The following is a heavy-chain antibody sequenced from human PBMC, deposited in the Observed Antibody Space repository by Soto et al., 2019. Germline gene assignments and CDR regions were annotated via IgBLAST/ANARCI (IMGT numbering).Heavy chain of an antibody. D-gene: IGHD6-19*01. CDR2: IYYSGST. J-gene: IGHJ4*02. V-gene: IGHV4-39*01. Sequence: SETLSLTCTVSGGSISSSSYYWGWIRQPPGKGLEWIGSIYYSGSTYYNPSLKSRVTISVDTSKNQFSLKLSSVTAADTAVYYCAGGLVQWLVYFDYWGQGTLVTVSS. CDR1: GGSISSSSYY. CDR3: AGGLVQWLVYFDY.